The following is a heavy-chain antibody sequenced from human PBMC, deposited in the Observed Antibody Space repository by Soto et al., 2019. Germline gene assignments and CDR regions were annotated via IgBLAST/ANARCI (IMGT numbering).Heavy chain of an antibody. CDR3: ARDLVVAAITNWFDP. D-gene: IGHD2-15*01. CDR2: INPSGGST. V-gene: IGHV1-46*01. J-gene: IGHJ5*02. Sequence: ASVKVSFKASGYTFTSYYMHWVRQAPGQGLEWMGIINPSGGSTSYAQKFQGRVTMTRDTSTSTVYMELSSLRSEDTAVYYCARDLVVAAITNWFDPWGQGTLVTVSS. CDR1: GYTFTSYY.